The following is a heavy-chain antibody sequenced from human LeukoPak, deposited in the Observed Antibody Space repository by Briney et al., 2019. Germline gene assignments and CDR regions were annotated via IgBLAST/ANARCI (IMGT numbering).Heavy chain of an antibody. CDR3: ARGTQDGSYSYYGMDV. CDR1: GYTFTGYY. J-gene: IGHJ6*02. D-gene: IGHD1-26*01. Sequence: GASVKVSCKASGYTFTGYYMHWVRQAPGQGLEWMGWINPNSGGTNYAQKFQGWVTMTRDTSISTAYMELSRLRSDDTAVYYCARGTQDGSYSYYGMDVWGQGTTVTVSS. V-gene: IGHV1-2*04. CDR2: INPNSGGT.